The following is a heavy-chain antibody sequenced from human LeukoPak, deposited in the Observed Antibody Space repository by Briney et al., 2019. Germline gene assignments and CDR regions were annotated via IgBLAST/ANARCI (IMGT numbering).Heavy chain of an antibody. CDR1: GFTVSSNY. D-gene: IGHD2-21*01. Sequence: TGGSLRLSCAASGFTVSSNYMSWVRQAPGKGLEWVSVIYSGGSTYYADSVKGRFTISRDNSKNTLYLQMNSLRVEDTAVYYCAKDFRIGYSAHFDYWGQGALVTVSS. V-gene: IGHV3-53*01. CDR3: AKDFRIGYSAHFDY. J-gene: IGHJ4*02. CDR2: IYSGGST.